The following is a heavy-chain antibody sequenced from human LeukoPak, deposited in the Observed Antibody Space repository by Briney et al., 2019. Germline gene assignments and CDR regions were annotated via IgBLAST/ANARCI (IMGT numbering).Heavy chain of an antibody. CDR2: ISSSSSYI. V-gene: IGHV3-21*01. D-gene: IGHD3-22*01. CDR1: GFTFSSFS. J-gene: IGHJ4*02. Sequence: GGSLRLSCVASGFTFSSFSMNWLRQAPGKGLEWVSSISSSSSYIYSADSVKSRFTISRDNVKNSLYLQMNSLRAEDTAVYYCAKEATTNYYDSSGYYSDWGQGTLVTVSS. CDR3: AKEATTNYYDSSGYYSD.